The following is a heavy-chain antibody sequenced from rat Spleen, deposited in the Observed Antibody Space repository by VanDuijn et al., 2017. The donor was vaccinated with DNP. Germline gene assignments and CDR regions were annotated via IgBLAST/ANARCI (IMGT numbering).Heavy chain of an antibody. D-gene: IGHD1-9*01. CDR3: ASSPTGIRY. J-gene: IGHJ2*01. CDR2: INTDGGST. CDR1: GFTFSGYW. Sequence: EVHLVESGGGLVQPGGSLILSCAASGFTFSGYWVYWIRQVPGRGLEWVASINTDGGSTYYPDSVKGRFTISRDNAKSTLYLQMNSLQTEDTAMYLCASSPTGIRYWGQGVMVTVSS. V-gene: IGHV5-58*01.